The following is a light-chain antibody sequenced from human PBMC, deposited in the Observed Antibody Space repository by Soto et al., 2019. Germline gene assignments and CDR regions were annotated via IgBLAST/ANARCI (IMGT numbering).Light chain of an antibody. J-gene: IGKJ5*01. CDR2: GAS. Sequence: EIVLTQSPGTLSLSPGERATLSCRASQSVSSSYLAWYQQKPGQAPRLLIYGASSRATGIPDRFSGSGSGTDFTLTISRLEPEDFAVYYCHQYRSSPLVTFGQAPRLEMK. CDR3: HQYRSSPLVT. CDR1: QSVSSSY. V-gene: IGKV3-20*01.